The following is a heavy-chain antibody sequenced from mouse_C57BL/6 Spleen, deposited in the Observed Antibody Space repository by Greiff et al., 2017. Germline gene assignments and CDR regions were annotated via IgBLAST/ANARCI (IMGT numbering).Heavy chain of an antibody. CDR2: IYPRNGST. V-gene: IGHV1-85*01. Sequence: VQLQQSGPELVKPGASVKLSCKASGYTFTSYEIHWVKQRPGQGLEWIGWIYPRNGSTTYNQKFKGKATLTVDTSSSTAYMELHSLTSEYSAFYVCACTVVAPYYAIDYWGQGTSVTVSS. CDR1: GYTFTSYE. D-gene: IGHD1-1*01. CDR3: ACTVVAPYYAIDY. J-gene: IGHJ4*01.